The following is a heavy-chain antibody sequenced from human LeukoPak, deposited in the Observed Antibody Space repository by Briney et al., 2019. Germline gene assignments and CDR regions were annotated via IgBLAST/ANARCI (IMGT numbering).Heavy chain of an antibody. D-gene: IGHD1-1*01. CDR3: ANSNWNDRGAYNWFDP. Sequence: ASVKVSCKASGYTFTSYGISWVRQAPGQGLEWMGWISAYNGNTNYAQKLQGRVTMTTDTSTSTAYMELRSLRSDDTAVYYCANSNWNDRGAYNWFDPWGQGTLVTVSS. CDR1: GYTFTSYG. V-gene: IGHV1-18*01. J-gene: IGHJ5*02. CDR2: ISAYNGNT.